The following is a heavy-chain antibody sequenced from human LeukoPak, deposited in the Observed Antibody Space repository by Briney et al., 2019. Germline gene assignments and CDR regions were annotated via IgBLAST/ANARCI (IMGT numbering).Heavy chain of an antibody. CDR2: IRSKAYGGTT. CDR3: TQGATTINY. CDR1: GFTFGDFS. V-gene: IGHV3-49*04. D-gene: IGHD1-26*01. J-gene: IGHJ4*02. Sequence: GGSLRLSCTASGFTFGDFSMSWVRQAPGKGLEWVGFIRSKAYGGTTEYAATVKSRFTISRDDSKSIAYLQMNSLKTEDTAVYYCTQGATTINYWGQGTLVTVSS.